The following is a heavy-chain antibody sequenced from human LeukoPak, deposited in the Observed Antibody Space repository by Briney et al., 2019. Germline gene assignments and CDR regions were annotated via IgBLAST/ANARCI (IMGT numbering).Heavy chain of an antibody. CDR2: IFYSGST. J-gene: IGHJ3*02. V-gene: IGHV4-39*07. CDR3: ARERYCSSTSCYREAFDI. Sequence: SETLSLTCTVSSGSISTSNYYWGWVRQPPGKALEWIGNIFYSGSTYYSPSLKSRVTISLDTSRNQFSLKLSSVTAADTAVYYCARERYCSSTSCYREAFDIWGQGTMVTVSS. CDR1: SGSISTSNYY. D-gene: IGHD2-2*02.